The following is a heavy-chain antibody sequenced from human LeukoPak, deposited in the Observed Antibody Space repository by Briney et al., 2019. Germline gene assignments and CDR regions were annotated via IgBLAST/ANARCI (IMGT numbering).Heavy chain of an antibody. V-gene: IGHV3-30*02. J-gene: IGHJ3*02. D-gene: IGHD2-21*02. CDR3: AKDRFGVVVTAIGAFDI. CDR2: IQYDGSNK. CDR1: GFSFSSYG. Sequence: PGGSLRLSCAASGFSFSSYGMQWVRQAPGKGPERVAFIQYDGSNKYYAESVKGRFTISRDNSKNTLYLQMNSLRAEDTAVYYCAKDRFGVVVTAIGAFDIWGQGTMVTVSS.